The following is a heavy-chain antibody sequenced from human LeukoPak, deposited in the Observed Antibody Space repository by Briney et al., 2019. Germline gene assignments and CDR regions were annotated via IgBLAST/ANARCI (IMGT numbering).Heavy chain of an antibody. CDR2: ITSSSTI. J-gene: IGHJ4*02. CDR3: ARRGDTPMVGDY. D-gene: IGHD5-18*01. Sequence: GGSLGLSCAASGFTFSTYGMNWVRQAPGKGLEWVSYITSSSTIYYADSVKGRFSISRDNAKNSLSLQMNSLRAEDTAVYYCARRGDTPMVGDYWGQGTLVTVSS. CDR1: GFTFSTYG. V-gene: IGHV3-48*01.